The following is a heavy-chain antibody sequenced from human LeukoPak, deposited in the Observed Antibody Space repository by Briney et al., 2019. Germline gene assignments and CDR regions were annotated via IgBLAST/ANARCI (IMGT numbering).Heavy chain of an antibody. J-gene: IGHJ3*02. CDR1: GFTFSSYG. V-gene: IGHV3-33*01. D-gene: IGHD3-22*01. Sequence: GGSLRLSCAASGFTFSSYGMHWVRQAPGKGLEWVAVIWYDGSNKYYADSVKGRFTISRDNSKNTLYLQMNSLRAEDTAVYYCASERFYYDSSGYYFWGHAFDIWGQGTMVTVSS. CDR3: ASERFYYDSSGYYFWGHAFDI. CDR2: IWYDGSNK.